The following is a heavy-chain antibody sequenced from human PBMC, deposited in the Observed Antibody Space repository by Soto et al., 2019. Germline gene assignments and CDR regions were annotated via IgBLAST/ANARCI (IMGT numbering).Heavy chain of an antibody. D-gene: IGHD6-13*01. Sequence: SETLSLTCAVSGGSISSGGYSWSWIRQPPGKGLEWIGYIYHSGSTYYNPSLKSRVTISVDRSKNQFSLKLSSVTAADTAVYYCARDRGSSPRANWFDPWGQGTLGTVSS. J-gene: IGHJ5*02. CDR2: IYHSGST. CDR3: ARDRGSSPRANWFDP. V-gene: IGHV4-30-2*01. CDR1: GGSISSGGYS.